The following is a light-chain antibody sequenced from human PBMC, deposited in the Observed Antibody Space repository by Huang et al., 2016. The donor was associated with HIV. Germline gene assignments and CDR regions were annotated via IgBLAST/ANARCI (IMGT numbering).Light chain of an antibody. CDR2: GAS. V-gene: IGKV3-15*01. CDR3: QQYDKWPPLLT. Sequence: EIVMTQSPATLSVSPGERVILSCRASESVGSSLAWYQQKPGQGPRLLIYGASTRASGVPPRFSGSGSGTEFTLSISGLQSADFAVYYCQQYDKWPPLLTFGGGTKVEIK. CDR1: ESVGSS. J-gene: IGKJ4*01.